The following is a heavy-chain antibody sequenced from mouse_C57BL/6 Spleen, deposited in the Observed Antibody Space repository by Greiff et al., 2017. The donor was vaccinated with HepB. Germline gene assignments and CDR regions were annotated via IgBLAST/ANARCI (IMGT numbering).Heavy chain of an antibody. CDR1: GFNIKDDY. CDR3: TSFYGYDDEAFAY. V-gene: IGHV14-4*01. D-gene: IGHD2-9*01. J-gene: IGHJ3*01. Sequence: EVQLQQSGAELVRPGASVKLSCTASGFNIKDDYMHWVKQRPEQGLEWIGWIDPENGDTEYASKFQGKATITADTSSNTAYLQLSSLTSEDTAVYYCTSFYGYDDEAFAYWGQGTLVTVSA. CDR2: IDPENGDT.